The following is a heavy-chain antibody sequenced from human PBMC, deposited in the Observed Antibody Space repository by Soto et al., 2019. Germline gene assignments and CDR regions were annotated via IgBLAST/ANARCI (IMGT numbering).Heavy chain of an antibody. Sequence: PGWYLRLSCAASGFTFSDYALHWVRQAPGKGLEWVTVISSDGSNRYYADSVKGRFTISRDNSKNTLYLQMNSLRVEDTAIYICAYVAGLADKDYFCAQGTPVTVSA. CDR3: AYVAGLADKDYF. D-gene: IGHD3-9*01. CDR2: ISSDGSNR. CDR1: GFTFSDYA. J-gene: IGHJ4*02. V-gene: IGHV3-30-3*01.